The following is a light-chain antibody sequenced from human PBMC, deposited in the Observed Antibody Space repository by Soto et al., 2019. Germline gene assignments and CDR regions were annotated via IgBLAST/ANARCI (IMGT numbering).Light chain of an antibody. J-gene: IGLJ1*01. CDR2: DVN. CDR1: SSDIGAYNY. Sequence: QSVLTQPASWSVSPGQSITISCTRTSSDIGAYNYVSWYQQHPGKAPKLLIYDVNYRPSGVSNRLSGSKSGNTASLTISGLQAEDEADYYCSSYAISSAYVFGIGTKVTVL. V-gene: IGLV2-14*01. CDR3: SSYAISSAYV.